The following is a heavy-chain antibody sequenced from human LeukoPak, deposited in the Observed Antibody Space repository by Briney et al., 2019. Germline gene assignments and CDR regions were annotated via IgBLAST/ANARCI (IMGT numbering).Heavy chain of an antibody. D-gene: IGHD2-15*01. CDR2: IRSETDGGTT. Sequence: GGSLRLSCAASGFTLSDAWMSWVRQAPGKGLEWVGRIRSETDGGTTDYVAPVKGRFTISRDDSKNMLYLQMISLRSEDTAVYYCATVGYAVVGFDYWGQGTLVTVSS. V-gene: IGHV3-15*01. CDR1: GFTLSDAW. CDR3: ATVGYAVVGFDY. J-gene: IGHJ4*02.